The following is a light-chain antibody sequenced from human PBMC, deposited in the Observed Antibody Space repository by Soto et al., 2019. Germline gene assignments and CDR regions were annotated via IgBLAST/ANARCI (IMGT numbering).Light chain of an antibody. CDR1: SRDIGDYNY. J-gene: IGLJ3*02. V-gene: IGLV2-11*01. CDR2: DVT. CDR3: CSYAGRYSWV. Sequence: QSALTQPRSVSGSPGQSVTISCTGSSRDIGDYNYVSWYQQHPGKAPKLIIFDVTKRPSGVPDRLSGSKSGDTASLTISGLQAEDEADYYCCSYAGRYSWVFGGGTQLTVL.